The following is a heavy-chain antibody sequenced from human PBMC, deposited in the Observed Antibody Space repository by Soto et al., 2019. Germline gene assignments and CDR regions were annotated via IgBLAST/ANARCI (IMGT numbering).Heavy chain of an antibody. J-gene: IGHJ4*02. D-gene: IGHD6-13*01. Sequence: GGSLRLSCAASGFTFDDYGMSWVRQAPGKGLEWVSGINWNGGSTGYADSVKGRFTISRDNAKNSLYLQMNSLRAEDTALYYCARDHPDDSSSWQFDYWGQGTLVTVSS. V-gene: IGHV3-20*04. CDR2: INWNGGST. CDR1: GFTFDDYG. CDR3: ARDHPDDSSSWQFDY.